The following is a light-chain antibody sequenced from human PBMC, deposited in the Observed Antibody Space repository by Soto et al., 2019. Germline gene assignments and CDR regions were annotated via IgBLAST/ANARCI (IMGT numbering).Light chain of an antibody. J-gene: IGKJ1*01. CDR3: QQYNDWPLT. CDR2: GAF. Sequence: EIVMTQSPVTLSVSPGERATLSCRASQSINSNLAWYQQKPGQAPSLLIYGAFTRATGIPARFSGTGSGTEFTLTISSLQSEDLALYYCQQYNDWPLTFGQGTKADIK. CDR1: QSINSN. V-gene: IGKV3-15*01.